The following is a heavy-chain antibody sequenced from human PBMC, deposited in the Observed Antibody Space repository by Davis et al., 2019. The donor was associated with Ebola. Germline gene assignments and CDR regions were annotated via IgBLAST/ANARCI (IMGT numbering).Heavy chain of an antibody. J-gene: IGHJ3*02. Sequence: GGSLRLSCQGSGYSFTSHWITWVRQMPGKSLEWMGRINPDDSYTNYSPSFQGHVTISADKSISTAYLQWTSLRASDSAIYYCARHSYDSSGYYETPTFDIWGQGTMVTVSS. CDR3: ARHSYDSSGYYETPTFDI. CDR2: INPDDSYT. D-gene: IGHD3-22*01. CDR1: GYSFTSHW. V-gene: IGHV5-10-1*01.